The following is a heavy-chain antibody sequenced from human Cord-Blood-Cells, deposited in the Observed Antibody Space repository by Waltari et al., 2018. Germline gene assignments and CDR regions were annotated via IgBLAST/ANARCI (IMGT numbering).Heavy chain of an antibody. J-gene: IGHJ3*02. Sequence: QVQLQESGPGLVKPSETLSLTCTVSGGSISSHPWSWVRQPPGRGLEWIGYIYYSGSTNYNPSLKSRVTISVDTSKNQFSLKLSSVTAADTAVYYCATSLTGQIGAFDIWGQGTMVTVSS. CDR3: ATSLTGQIGAFDI. CDR1: GGSISSHP. CDR2: IYYSGST. D-gene: IGHD3-9*01. V-gene: IGHV4-59*11.